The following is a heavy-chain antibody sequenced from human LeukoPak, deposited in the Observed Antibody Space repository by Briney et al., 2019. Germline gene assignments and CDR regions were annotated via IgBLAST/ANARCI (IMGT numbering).Heavy chain of an antibody. Sequence: ASVKVSCKASGYTFTTYYMHWVRQAPGQGLEWMGIINPSSGSTSYAQKFQGRVTLTRDTSTSTVYMEVSSLRSEDTAVYYCARAAGDAYFDYWGQGTLVTVSS. J-gene: IGHJ4*02. CDR1: GYTFTTYY. D-gene: IGHD7-27*01. CDR2: INPSSGST. V-gene: IGHV1-46*01. CDR3: ARAAGDAYFDY.